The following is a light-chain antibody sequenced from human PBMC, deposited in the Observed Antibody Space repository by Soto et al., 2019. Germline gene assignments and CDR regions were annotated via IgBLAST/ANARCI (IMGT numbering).Light chain of an antibody. Sequence: SYELTQPPSVSVAPGQTARLTCGGNNIGSQSVHWYQQKPGQAPLLVVYDDGDRPSGIPERFAGSNSGNTATLTISRVEAGDEADYYCQVWDSSSDHYVFGTGTKVTVL. J-gene: IGLJ1*01. V-gene: IGLV3-21*02. CDR3: QVWDSSSDHYV. CDR1: NIGSQS. CDR2: DDG.